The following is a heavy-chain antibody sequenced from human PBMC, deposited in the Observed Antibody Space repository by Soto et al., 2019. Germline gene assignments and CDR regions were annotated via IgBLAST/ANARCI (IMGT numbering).Heavy chain of an antibody. CDR1: GGSISSADYY. J-gene: IGHJ4*02. CDR3: ARDHYDYRGNSD. CDR2: IYYSGST. D-gene: IGHD3-16*01. V-gene: IGHV4-30-4*01. Sequence: SETLSLTCTVSGGSISSADYYWSWIRQPPGKGLEWIGHIYYSGSTYYNPSLKSRVTISIDTSKNQFSLRLSSVTAADTAVYYFARDHYDYRGNSDWGQGTLVTVSS.